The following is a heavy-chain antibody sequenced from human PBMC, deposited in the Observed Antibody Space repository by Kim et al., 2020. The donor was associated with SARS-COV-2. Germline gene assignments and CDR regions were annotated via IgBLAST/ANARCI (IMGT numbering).Heavy chain of an antibody. CDR2: INRDGSEK. CDR3: ARDRAGSQLLEWLSSPRFDY. CDR1: GFTFSTYW. J-gene: IGHJ4*02. Sequence: GGSLRLSCAASGFTFSTYWMTWVRQAPGKGQWVANINRDGSEKYYVDSVKGRFTISRDNAENSLYLQMNSLRPEDTAVFYCARDRAGSQLLEWLSSPRFDYWGQGTLVTVSS. D-gene: IGHD3-3*01. V-gene: IGHV3-7*05.